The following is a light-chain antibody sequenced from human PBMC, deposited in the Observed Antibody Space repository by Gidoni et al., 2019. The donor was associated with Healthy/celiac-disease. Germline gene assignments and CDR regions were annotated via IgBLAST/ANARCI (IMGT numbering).Light chain of an antibody. V-gene: IGLV2-14*01. CDR1: SRDVGGYNY. CDR2: EVS. J-gene: IGLJ3*02. Sequence: QSALTQPASVSGSPGQSITISCTRTSRDVGGYNYVSCYQQQPGKAPNLMIYEVSNRPSGVSNRFSRSKSSNTASLTISGLQAEDEADYYCSSYTSSSTWVFGGGTKLTVL. CDR3: SSYTSSSTWV.